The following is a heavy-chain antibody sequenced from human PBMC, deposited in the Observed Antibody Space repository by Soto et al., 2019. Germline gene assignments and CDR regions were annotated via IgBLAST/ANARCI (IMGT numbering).Heavy chain of an antibody. J-gene: IGHJ6*02. CDR3: AKESVEATYSFYGLDV. CDR2: VSFDSKNK. D-gene: IGHD4-4*01. CDR1: GFTFASYG. V-gene: IGHV3-30*18. Sequence: PGGSLRLSCAASGFTFASYGMHWVRQAPGKGLEWVATVSFDSKNKYYIDSVEGRFTISRDNSENTLSLQMNSLRHEDTAVYYCAKESVEATYSFYGLDVWGSGTTVTVS.